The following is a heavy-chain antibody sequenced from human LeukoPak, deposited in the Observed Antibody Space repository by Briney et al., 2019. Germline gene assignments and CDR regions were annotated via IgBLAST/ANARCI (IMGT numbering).Heavy chain of an antibody. CDR1: GGSISSSSYY. D-gene: IGHD3-22*01. V-gene: IGHV4-39*07. CDR3: ARWYYTGSGYYYDF. CDR2: INHSGTT. Sequence: PSETLSLTCTVSGGSISSSSYYWGWIRQPPGKGLEWIGEINHSGTTNYNPSLRSRVTISVDKSKNQFSLKLSSVTAADTAFYYCARWYYTGSGYYYDFWGQGTLVTVSS. J-gene: IGHJ4*02.